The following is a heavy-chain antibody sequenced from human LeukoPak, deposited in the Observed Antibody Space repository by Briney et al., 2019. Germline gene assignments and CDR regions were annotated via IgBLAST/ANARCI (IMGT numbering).Heavy chain of an antibody. CDR2: IHNNGDS. D-gene: IGHD3-22*01. J-gene: IGHJ4*02. Sequence: SETLSLTCIVSGDSIRSYYWKWIRQAPGKALEWIGHIHNNGDSAYNFSLKSRVTISMDTSKNQFSLKLSSVTAADTAVYYCGRWGYFDSGNYFVVDYWGQGTVVTVSS. CDR1: GDSIRSYY. CDR3: GRWGYFDSGNYFVVDY. V-gene: IGHV4-59*01.